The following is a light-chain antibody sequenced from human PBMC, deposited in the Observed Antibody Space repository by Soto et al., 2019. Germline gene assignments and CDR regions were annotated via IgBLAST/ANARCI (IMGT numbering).Light chain of an antibody. CDR2: AAS. Sequence: DIQMTQSPSSLSASVGDRVTITCRASQSISSYLNLYQQKPGKAPKLLIYAASRLQSEVPSRFSGSGSGTDFTLTISRLEPEDFAAYYCQQRNSTPPENFGQGTKLAIK. CDR1: QSISSY. CDR3: QQRNSTPPEN. J-gene: IGKJ2*01. V-gene: IGKV1-39*01.